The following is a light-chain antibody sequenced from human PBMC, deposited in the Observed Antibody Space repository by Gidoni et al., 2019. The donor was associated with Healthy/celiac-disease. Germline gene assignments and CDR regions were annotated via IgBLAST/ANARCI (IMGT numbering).Light chain of an antibody. J-gene: IGKJ3*01. CDR3: QQYGSSPLFT. Sequence: EIVLTQSPGTLSLSTGERATLSCRASQSVSSSYLAWYQQKPGQAPRLLIYGASSGSGTDFTLTISRLEPEDFAVYYCQQYGSSPLFTFGPGTKVDIK. CDR2: GAS. V-gene: IGKV3-20*01. CDR1: QSVSSSY.